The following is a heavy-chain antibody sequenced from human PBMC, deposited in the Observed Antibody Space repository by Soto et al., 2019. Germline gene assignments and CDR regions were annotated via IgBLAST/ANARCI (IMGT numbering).Heavy chain of an antibody. CDR3: AIGESIGDD. CDR1: GYTFTSYG. Sequence: QVQLVQSGAEVKKPGASVKVSCKASGYTFTSYGISWVRQAPGQGLEWMGWISADNGNTNYAQKLQGRVTMTTDTSRSTASMELRSRRADETAVHYCAIGESIGDDWGQGTTVTVSS. J-gene: IGHJ6*02. V-gene: IGHV1-18*01. CDR2: ISADNGNT. D-gene: IGHD6-6*01.